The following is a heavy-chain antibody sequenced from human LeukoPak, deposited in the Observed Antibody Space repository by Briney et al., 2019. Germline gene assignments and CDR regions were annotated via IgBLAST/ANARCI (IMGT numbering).Heavy chain of an antibody. V-gene: IGHV3-30*02. D-gene: IGHD6-6*01. J-gene: IGHJ4*02. Sequence: PGGSLRLSCAASGFTFSSYGMHWVRQAPGKGLEWVAFIRYDGSNKYYADSVKGRFTISRDNSKNTLYLQMNSLRAEDTAVYYCAKDLSIAARPFDYWGQGTLVTVSS. CDR1: GFTFSSYG. CDR3: AKDLSIAARPFDY. CDR2: IRYDGSNK.